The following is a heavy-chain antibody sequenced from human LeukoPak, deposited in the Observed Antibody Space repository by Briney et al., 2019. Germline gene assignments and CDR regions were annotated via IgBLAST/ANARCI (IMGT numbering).Heavy chain of an antibody. V-gene: IGHV4-59*08. CDR1: GGSISGYY. J-gene: IGHJ4*02. CDR3: ARRSFEYSSTGDFDY. Sequence: SETLSLTCIVSGGSISGYYWSWIRQPPGKGLEWIGYISYSGSTNYNPSLKSRVTISIDTSKNQFSLKLSSVTAADTAVYYCARRSFEYSSTGDFDYWGQGTLVTVSS. D-gene: IGHD6-6*01. CDR2: ISYSGST.